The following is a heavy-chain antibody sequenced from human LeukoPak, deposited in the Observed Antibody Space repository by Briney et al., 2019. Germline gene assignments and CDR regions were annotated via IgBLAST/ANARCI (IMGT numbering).Heavy chain of an antibody. J-gene: IGHJ4*02. CDR2: IYYSGST. CDR3: ARRVSDPLKVDY. D-gene: IGHD3-22*01. CDR1: GGSISSISYY. Sequence: MTSETLSLTCTVSGGSISSISYYWGWIRQPPGKGLEWIGSIYYSGSTYYNPSLKSRITISVDTSKNQFSPKLSSVTAADTAVYYCARRVSDPLKVDYWGQGTLVTVSS. V-gene: IGHV4-39*01.